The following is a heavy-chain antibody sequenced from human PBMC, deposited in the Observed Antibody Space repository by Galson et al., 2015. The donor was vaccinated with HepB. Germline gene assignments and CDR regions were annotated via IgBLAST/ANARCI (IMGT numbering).Heavy chain of an antibody. CDR3: ARGSRASSWYYYGMDV. J-gene: IGHJ6*02. CDR1: GGSFSGYY. D-gene: IGHD2-2*01. Sequence: SETLSLTCAVYGGSFSGYYWSWIRQPPGKGLEWIGEINHSGSTNYNPPLKSRVTISVDTSKNQFSLKLGSVTAADTAVYYCARGSRASSWYYYGMDVWGQGTTVTVSS. CDR2: INHSGST. V-gene: IGHV4-34*01.